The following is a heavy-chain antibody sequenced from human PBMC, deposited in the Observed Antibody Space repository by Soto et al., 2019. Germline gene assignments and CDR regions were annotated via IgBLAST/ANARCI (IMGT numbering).Heavy chain of an antibody. CDR1: GGSISNHY. Sequence: QVQLQESGPGLVKPSETLSLTCTVSGGSISNHYWSWIRQPPGKGLEWIGYIYYNGNTNYNPSLKSRVTISVDTSKNQFSLKLSSVTAADTAVYYCARANWYSEYWGQGTLVTVSS. CDR3: ARANWYSEY. V-gene: IGHV4-59*11. CDR2: IYYNGNT. D-gene: IGHD7-27*01. J-gene: IGHJ4*02.